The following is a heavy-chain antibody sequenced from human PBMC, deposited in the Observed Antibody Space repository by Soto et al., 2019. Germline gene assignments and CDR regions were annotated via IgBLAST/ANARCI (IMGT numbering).Heavy chain of an antibody. Sequence: QVQLVQSGAEVKKPGASVKVSCKASGYTFTSYGISWVRQAPGQGLEWMGWISAYNGNTNYAQKRQGRVTMTTDTSTSTAYMELRSLRSDDTAVYYCARDRPDIVVVVAAYNWFDPWGQGTLVTVSS. CDR1: GYTFTSYG. V-gene: IGHV1-18*01. CDR3: ARDRPDIVVVVAAYNWFDP. J-gene: IGHJ5*02. D-gene: IGHD2-15*01. CDR2: ISAYNGNT.